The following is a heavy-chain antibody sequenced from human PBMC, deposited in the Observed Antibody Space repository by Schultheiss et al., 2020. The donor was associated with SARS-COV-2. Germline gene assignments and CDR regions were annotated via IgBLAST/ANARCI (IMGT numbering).Heavy chain of an antibody. J-gene: IGHJ6*02. D-gene: IGHD5-18*01. CDR1: GFTSSDSA. CDR3: TFNTAMVFGPQFYYFYVMDV. CDR2: IRGKANSYAT. V-gene: IGHV3-73*01. Sequence: GESLKISCAASGFTSSDSAMHWVRQASGKGLEWVGRIRGKANSYATAYAASVKGRFTISRDDSKNTAYLQMNSLKTEDTAMYYCTFNTAMVFGPQFYYFYVMDVWGQGTTVTVSS.